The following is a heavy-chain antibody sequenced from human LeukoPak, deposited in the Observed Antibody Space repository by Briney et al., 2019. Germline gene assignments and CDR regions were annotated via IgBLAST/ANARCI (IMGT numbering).Heavy chain of an antibody. D-gene: IGHD1-14*01. CDR1: QFTFSLYW. CDR3: ARQGFGHRFDV. CDR2: INQDGSEK. V-gene: IGHV3-7*01. J-gene: IGHJ3*01. Sequence: SGGSLRLSCSGSQFTFSLYWMTWVRQAPGKGLEWVANINQDGSEKYSVDSVKGRFTISRDNAKDSLYLQMNGLRAEDTAVYYCARQGFGHRFDVWGQGTVVTVSS.